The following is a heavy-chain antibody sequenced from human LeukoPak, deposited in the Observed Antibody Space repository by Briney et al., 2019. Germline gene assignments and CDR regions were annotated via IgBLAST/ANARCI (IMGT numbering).Heavy chain of an antibody. CDR2: INSDGSST. J-gene: IGHJ4*02. CDR3: AKEKTDYESSGYYYDYFDY. Sequence: GGSLRLSCAAPGFTFSSYWMHWVRQAPGKGLVWVSRINSDGSSTSYADSVKGLFTISRDNSKNTLYLQMNSLRAEDTAVYFCAKEKTDYESSGYYYDYFDYWGQGNLVTVSS. CDR1: GFTFSSYW. D-gene: IGHD3-22*01. V-gene: IGHV3-74*01.